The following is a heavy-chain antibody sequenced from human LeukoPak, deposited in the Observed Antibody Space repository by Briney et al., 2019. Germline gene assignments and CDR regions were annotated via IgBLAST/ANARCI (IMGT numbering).Heavy chain of an antibody. CDR3: ARRYSSGWSFDY. CDR2: IYHSGSS. D-gene: IGHD6-19*01. Sequence: SETLSLTCGVSGYSISSGYYWGWILQPPGKGLEWIGSIYHSGSSYYNPSLKSRVTISVDTSKNQFSLKLSSVTAADTAVYYCARRYSSGWSFDYWGQGTLVTVSS. J-gene: IGHJ4*02. V-gene: IGHV4-38-2*01. CDR1: GYSISSGYY.